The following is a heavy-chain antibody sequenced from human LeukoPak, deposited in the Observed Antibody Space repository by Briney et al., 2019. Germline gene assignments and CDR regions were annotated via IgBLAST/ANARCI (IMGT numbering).Heavy chain of an antibody. CDR3: TREARYYNYMDV. CDR1: GGSISTDGYH. V-gene: IGHV4-61*02. CDR2: IYTTGNT. Sequence: PSETLSLTCTVSGGSISTDGYHWSWIRRAAGKGLEWIGRIYTTGNTNYNPSLKSRVTISVDTSKNQFSLKLSSVTAADTAVYYCTREARYYNYMDVWGKGTTVTVSS. J-gene: IGHJ6*03.